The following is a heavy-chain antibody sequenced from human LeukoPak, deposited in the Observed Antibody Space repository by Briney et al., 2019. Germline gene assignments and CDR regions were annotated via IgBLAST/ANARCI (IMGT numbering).Heavy chain of an antibody. V-gene: IGHV3-15*01. Sequence: KTGGSLRLSCAASGFTFSNAWMSWVRQAPGKGLEWVGRIKSKTDGGTTDYTAPVKGRFTISRDDSKNTLYLQMNSLKTEDTAVYYCTTDHDGYNWVNFVDYWGQGTLVTVSS. J-gene: IGHJ4*02. CDR2: IKSKTDGGTT. CDR1: GFTFSNAW. CDR3: TTDHDGYNWVNFVDY. D-gene: IGHD5-24*01.